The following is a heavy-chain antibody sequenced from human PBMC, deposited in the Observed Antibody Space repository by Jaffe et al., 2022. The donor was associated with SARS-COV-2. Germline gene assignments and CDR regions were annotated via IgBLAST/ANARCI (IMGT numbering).Heavy chain of an antibody. D-gene: IGHD2-2*01. CDR1: GFTVSNNY. J-gene: IGHJ4*02. CDR3: ASSTSKRIAVPENY. V-gene: IGHV3-53*01. Sequence: EVQLVESGGGLIQPGGSLRLSCAASGFTVSNNYMNWVRQAPGKGLEWVSVIYSGGSTYYADSVKGRFTISRDNSKDTVYLQMNSLRAEDTAVYYCASSTSKRIAVPENYWGQGTLVTVSS. CDR2: IYSGGST.